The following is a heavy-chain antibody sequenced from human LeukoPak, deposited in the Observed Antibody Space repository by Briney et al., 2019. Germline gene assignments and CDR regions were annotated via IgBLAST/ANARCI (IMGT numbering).Heavy chain of an antibody. V-gene: IGHV3-23*01. CDR3: AKGRILWFGEQSDFDY. J-gene: IGHJ4*02. CDR2: ISDSGAYT. CDR1: GFTFTKYG. Sequence: PGGSLRLSCAASGFTFTKYGMSWVRQAPGKGLEWTSTISDSGAYTYYADFVKGRFTVSRDNSKNMVFLEVNSLRAEDTATYFCAKGRILWFGEQSDFDYWGQGTLVTVSS. D-gene: IGHD3-10*01.